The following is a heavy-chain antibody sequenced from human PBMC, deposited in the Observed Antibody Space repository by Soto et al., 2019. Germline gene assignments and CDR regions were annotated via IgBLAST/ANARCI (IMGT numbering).Heavy chain of an antibody. J-gene: IGHJ5*02. CDR1: GYSFTSYW. CDR3: ARLLYYYDSSGRLTWFDP. Sequence: PGESLKISCKGSGYSFTSYWIGWVRQMPGKGLEWMGIIYPGDSDTRYSPSFQGQVTISADKSISTAYLQWSSLKASDTAMYYCARLLYYYDSSGRLTWFDPWGQGNLVTVSS. CDR2: IYPGDSDT. D-gene: IGHD3-22*01. V-gene: IGHV5-51*01.